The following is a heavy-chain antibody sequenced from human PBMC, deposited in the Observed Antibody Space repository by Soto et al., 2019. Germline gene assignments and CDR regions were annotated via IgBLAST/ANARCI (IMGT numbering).Heavy chain of an antibody. J-gene: IGHJ4*02. CDR3: AGLYYDILTGYYRQIDY. Sequence: GGSLRLSCAASGSTFSDYYMSWIRQAPGKGLEWVSYISSSGSTIYYADSVKGRFTISRDNAKNSLYLQMNSLRAEDTAVYYCAGLYYDILTGYYRQIDYWGQGTLVTVSS. V-gene: IGHV3-11*01. CDR1: GSTFSDYY. CDR2: ISSSGSTI. D-gene: IGHD3-9*01.